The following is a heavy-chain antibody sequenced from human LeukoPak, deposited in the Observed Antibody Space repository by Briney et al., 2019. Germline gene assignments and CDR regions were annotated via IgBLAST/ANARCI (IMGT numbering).Heavy chain of an antibody. CDR2: IYYSGGT. CDR1: GGSVRSGSFY. Sequence: PSQSLCLTCTVSGGSVRSGSFYCSWIRQSPGKGLELVGYIYYSGGTDYNPSLKSRVTIAVDTSKNQLSLKRRSATAAATAVYYSARELNRKGGNGFDYWGQGTLVTVSS. CDR3: ARELNRKGGNGFDY. J-gene: IGHJ4*02. V-gene: IGHV4-61*01. D-gene: IGHD1-1*01.